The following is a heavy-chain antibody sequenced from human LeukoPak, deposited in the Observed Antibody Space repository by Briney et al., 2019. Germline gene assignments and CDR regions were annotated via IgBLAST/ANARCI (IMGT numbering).Heavy chain of an antibody. CDR3: ARAARSSPYSPFDY. CDR1: EFTFSSDW. V-gene: IGHV3-7*01. D-gene: IGHD6-19*01. Sequence: GGSLRLSCAASEFTFSSDWMGWVRQAPGKGLEWVANIKQDGSEKYYVDSVKGRFTISRDNAKSSLFLQMNSLRAEDTAVYYCARAARSSPYSPFDYWAREPWSPSPQ. CDR2: IKQDGSEK. J-gene: IGHJ4*02.